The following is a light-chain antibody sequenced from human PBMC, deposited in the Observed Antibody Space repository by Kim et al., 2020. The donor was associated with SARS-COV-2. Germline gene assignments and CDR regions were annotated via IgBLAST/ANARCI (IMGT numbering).Light chain of an antibody. CDR3: QQYDSSPSCT. CDR1: QSVSDNY. CDR2: GAS. J-gene: IGKJ2*02. V-gene: IGKV3-20*01. Sequence: EIVLTQSPGTLSLSPGERATLPCRASQSVSDNYLAWYQQKPGQAPRLLIYGASSRATGIPDRFSGSGSGTDFTLTISRLESEDFAVYYCQQYDSSPSCTFGQGTKLEI.